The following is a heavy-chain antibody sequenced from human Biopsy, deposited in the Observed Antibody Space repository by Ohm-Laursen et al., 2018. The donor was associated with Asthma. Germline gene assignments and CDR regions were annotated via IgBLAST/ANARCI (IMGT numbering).Heavy chain of an antibody. CDR2: VHSTGST. CDR3: ARASSTWSQSGPHYFDR. CDR1: PGSINDYY. V-gene: IGHV4-59*07. D-gene: IGHD2-2*01. J-gene: IGHJ5*02. Sequence: SDTLSLTCTVSPGSINDYYWNWIRQFPGKGLEWIGYVHSTGSTRFNPSLKSRVTISVDTSVDQVSLKLTSVTAADTAIYSCARASSTWSQSGPHYFDRWGQGTLVTVSS.